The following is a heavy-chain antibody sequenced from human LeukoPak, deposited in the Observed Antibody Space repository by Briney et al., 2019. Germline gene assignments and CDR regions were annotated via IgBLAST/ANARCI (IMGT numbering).Heavy chain of an antibody. CDR1: GGSISSSSYY. D-gene: IGHD6-13*01. V-gene: IGHV4-39*07. Sequence: PSETLSLTCTVSGGSISSSSYYWGWIRQPPGKGLEWIGSIYYSGSTYYNPSLKSRVTVSVDTSKNQFSLKLSSLTAADTAVYYCARGVIAAGGNDFDYWGQGTLVTVSS. CDR3: ARGVIAAGGNDFDY. CDR2: IYYSGST. J-gene: IGHJ4*02.